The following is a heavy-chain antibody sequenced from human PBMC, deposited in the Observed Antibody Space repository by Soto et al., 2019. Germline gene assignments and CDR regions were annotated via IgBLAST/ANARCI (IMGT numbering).Heavy chain of an antibody. Sequence: ASVKVSCKASGYTFTSYDINWVRQATGQGLEWMGWMNPNSGNTGYAQKFQGRVTMTRTTSISTAYMELSSLRSEDTAVYYCARGDANLNYYYYMDVWGKGTTVTVSS. V-gene: IGHV1-8*01. D-gene: IGHD2-8*01. CDR1: GYTFTSYD. CDR2: MNPNSGNT. CDR3: ARGDANLNYYYYMDV. J-gene: IGHJ6*03.